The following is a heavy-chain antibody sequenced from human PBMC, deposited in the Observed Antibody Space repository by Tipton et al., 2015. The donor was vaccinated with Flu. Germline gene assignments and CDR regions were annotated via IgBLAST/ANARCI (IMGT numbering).Heavy chain of an antibody. CDR1: GFTFSSYW. J-gene: IGHJ4*02. Sequence: SLRLSCAASGFTFSSYWMSWVRQAPGKGLEWVANIKQDGSEKYYVDSVKGRLTISRDNAKNSLYLQMNSLRAEDTAVYYCAREGEGVVISDYFDYWGQGTLVTVSS. CDR2: IKQDGSEK. D-gene: IGHD3-22*01. CDR3: AREGEGVVISDYFDY. V-gene: IGHV3-7*01.